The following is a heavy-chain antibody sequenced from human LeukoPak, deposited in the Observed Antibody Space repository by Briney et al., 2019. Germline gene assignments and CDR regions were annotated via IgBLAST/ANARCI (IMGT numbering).Heavy chain of an antibody. J-gene: IGHJ4*02. V-gene: IGHV4-34*01. CDR1: GGSFSGYY. CDR2: INHSGST. CDR3: ASSLDGDSSGWYYFDY. Sequence: SETLSLTCAVYGGSFSGYYWSWIRQPPVKGLEWIGEINHSGSTNYNPSLKSRVTISVDTSKNQFSLKLSSVTAADTAVYYCASSLDGDSSGWYYFDYWGQGTLVTVSS. D-gene: IGHD6-19*01.